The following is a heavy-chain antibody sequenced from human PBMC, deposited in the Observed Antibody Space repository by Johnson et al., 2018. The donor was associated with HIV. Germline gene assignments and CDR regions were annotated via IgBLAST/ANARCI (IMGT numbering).Heavy chain of an antibody. Sequence: QMMLVESGGGLIQPGGSLRLSCAASGFTFSSYGMHWVRQAPGKGLEWVAFIRSDGSNKYYVDSVKGRFTISRDNSKNTLYLQMTSLGAEDTAVYYCAKEGSTVIWGQGTMVTVSS. CDR1: GFTFSSYG. J-gene: IGHJ3*01. CDR3: AKEGSTVI. D-gene: IGHD4-11*01. V-gene: IGHV3-30*02. CDR2: IRSDGSNK.